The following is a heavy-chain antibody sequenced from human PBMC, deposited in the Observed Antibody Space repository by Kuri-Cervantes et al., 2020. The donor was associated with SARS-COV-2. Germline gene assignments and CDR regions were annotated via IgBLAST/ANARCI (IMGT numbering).Heavy chain of an antibody. Sequence: GGSLRLSYAASGFTLSSYGMHWVRQAPGKGLEWVAVISYDGSNKYYADSVKGRFTISRDNSKNTLYLQMNSLRAEDTAVYYCAKGYYDSSGYRTLDYWGQGTLVTVSS. CDR1: GFTLSSYG. D-gene: IGHD3-22*01. CDR2: ISYDGSNK. J-gene: IGHJ4*02. V-gene: IGHV3-30*18. CDR3: AKGYYDSSGYRTLDY.